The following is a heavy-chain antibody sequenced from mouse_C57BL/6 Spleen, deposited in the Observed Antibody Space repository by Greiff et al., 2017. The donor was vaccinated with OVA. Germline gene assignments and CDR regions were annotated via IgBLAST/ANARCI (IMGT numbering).Heavy chain of an antibody. Sequence: VQLQQSGPELVKPGASVKISCKASGYTFTDYYMNWVKQSHGKSLEWIGDINPNNGGTSYNQKFKGKATLTVAKSSSTAYMALRSLTSEDSAVYYCASWDYDVSTWFAYWGQGTLVTVSA. CDR1: GYTFTDYY. J-gene: IGHJ3*01. CDR2: INPNNGGT. V-gene: IGHV1-26*01. CDR3: ASWDYDVSTWFAY. D-gene: IGHD2-4*01.